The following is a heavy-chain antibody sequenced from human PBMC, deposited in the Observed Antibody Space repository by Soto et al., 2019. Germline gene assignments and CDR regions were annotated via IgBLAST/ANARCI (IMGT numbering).Heavy chain of an antibody. J-gene: IGHJ4*02. CDR3: ARANWFFDY. Sequence: QVQLQESGPGLVKPSETLSLTCTVSGGSINNHYWSWIRQPPGQGLEWIDYIYYSGSTNYNPSLKSRVTMSVDTSKNQFSLKLSSLTAADTAIYYCARANWFFDYWGQGTLVTVSS. V-gene: IGHV4-59*11. CDR1: GGSINNHY. CDR2: IYYSGST. D-gene: IGHD7-27*01.